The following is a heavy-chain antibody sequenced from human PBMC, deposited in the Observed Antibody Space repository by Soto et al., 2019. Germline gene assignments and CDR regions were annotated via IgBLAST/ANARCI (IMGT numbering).Heavy chain of an antibody. D-gene: IGHD3-22*01. CDR2: ISGSGGST. Sequence: GGSLRLSCAASGFTFSSYAMSWVRQAPGKGLEWVSAISGSGGSTYYADSVKGRFTISRDNSKNTLYLQMNSLRAEDTAVYYCATPQSTYDSSGYYHQGSSGFFDYWGQGTLVTVSS. J-gene: IGHJ4*02. V-gene: IGHV3-23*01. CDR3: ATPQSTYDSSGYYHQGSSGFFDY. CDR1: GFTFSSYA.